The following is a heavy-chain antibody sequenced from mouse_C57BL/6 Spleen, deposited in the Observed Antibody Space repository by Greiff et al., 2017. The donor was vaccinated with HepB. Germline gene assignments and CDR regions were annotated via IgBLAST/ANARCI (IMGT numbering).Heavy chain of an antibody. Sequence: VMLVESGAELARPGASVKMSCKASGYTFTSYTMHWVKQRPGQGLEWIGYINPSSGYTTYNQKFKDKATLTADKSSSTAYMQLSSLTSEDSAVYYCARSEGNYRGYFDYWGQGTTLTVSS. V-gene: IGHV1-4*01. CDR3: ARSEGNYRGYFDY. CDR2: INPSSGYT. J-gene: IGHJ2*01. CDR1: GYTFTSYT. D-gene: IGHD2-1*01.